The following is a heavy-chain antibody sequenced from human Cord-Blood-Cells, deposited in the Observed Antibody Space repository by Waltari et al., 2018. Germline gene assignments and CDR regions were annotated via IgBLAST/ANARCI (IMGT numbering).Heavy chain of an antibody. CDR3: ATGGGWYY. CDR1: GYTLTELS. J-gene: IGHJ4*02. V-gene: IGHV1-24*01. D-gene: IGHD6-19*01. Sequence: QVQLVQSGAEVKKPGASVKVSCKVSGYTLTELSINWVRQAPGKGLKWRGGFDPEDGETIYAQQCQGRVTMTEETSTDTAYMELSSLGSEDTAVYYCATGGGWYYWGQGTLVTVSS. CDR2: FDPEDGET.